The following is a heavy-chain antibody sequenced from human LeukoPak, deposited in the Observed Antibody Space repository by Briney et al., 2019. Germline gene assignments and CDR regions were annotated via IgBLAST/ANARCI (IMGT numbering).Heavy chain of an antibody. CDR3: ASVYYDILTGYSPFDY. CDR2: INPNSGGT. V-gene: IGHV1-2*02. Sequence: ASVKVSCKASGYTFTGYYMHWVRQAPGQGLEWMGWINPNSGGTNYAQKFQGRVTMTRDTSISTAYMELSRLRSDDTAVYYCASVYYDILTGYSPFDYWGQGTLVTVSS. J-gene: IGHJ4*02. CDR1: GYTFTGYY. D-gene: IGHD3-9*01.